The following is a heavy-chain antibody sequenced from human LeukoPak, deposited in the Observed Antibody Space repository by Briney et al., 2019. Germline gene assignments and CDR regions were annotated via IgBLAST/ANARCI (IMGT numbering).Heavy chain of an antibody. CDR1: GFTFSSYG. CDR2: IWYDGSNK. J-gene: IGHJ4*02. D-gene: IGHD3-10*01. CDR3: AKSGQNYYGSV. Sequence: PGGSLRLSCAASGFTFSSYGMHWVRHAPGKGLEWVAVIWYDGSNKYYADPVKGRFTISRDNSKNTLYLQMNSLRAEDTAVYYCAKSGQNYYGSVWGQGTQVTVSS. V-gene: IGHV3-33*06.